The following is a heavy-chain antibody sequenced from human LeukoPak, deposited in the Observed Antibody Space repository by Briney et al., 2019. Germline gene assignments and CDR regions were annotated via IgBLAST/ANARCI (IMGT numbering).Heavy chain of an antibody. D-gene: IGHD1-26*01. CDR1: GYSISSGYY. CDR3: ARVGWELLGPSDP. CDR2: IYHIGST. V-gene: IGHV4-38-2*02. J-gene: IGHJ5*02. Sequence: SETLSLTCTVSGYSISSGYYWGWIRQPPGKGLEWIGSIYHIGSTYYNPSLKSRVTISVDTSKNQFSRKLRSVIAADTAVYYCARVGWELLGPSDPWGQGTLVTVSS.